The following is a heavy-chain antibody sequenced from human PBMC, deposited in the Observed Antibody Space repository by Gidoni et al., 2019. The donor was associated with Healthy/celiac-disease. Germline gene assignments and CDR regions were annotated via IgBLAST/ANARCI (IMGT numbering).Heavy chain of an antibody. J-gene: IGHJ4*02. CDR2: ISWNSGSI. D-gene: IGHD1-26*01. CDR1: GFTFDDYA. CDR3: AKDKGTGSYLFDY. V-gene: IGHV3-9*01. Sequence: EVQLVESGGGLVQPGRSLRLSCAASGFTFDDYAMHWVRQAPGKGLEWVSGISWNSGSIGYADSVKGRFTISRDNAKNSLYLQMNSLRAEDTALYYCAKDKGTGSYLFDYWGQGTLVTVSS.